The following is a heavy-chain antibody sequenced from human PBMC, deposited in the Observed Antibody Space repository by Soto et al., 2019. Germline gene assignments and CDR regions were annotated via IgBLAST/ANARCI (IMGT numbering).Heavy chain of an antibody. CDR2: IHYGGRSM. D-gene: IGHD6-13*01. Sequence: EVQLVESGGGLVKPGGSLRLSCAASGFTLSSYSMNWVRQAPGKGLEWVSSIHYGGRSMFHADSVKGRFTISRDSATNSLHLQMNGLRAEDTAVYYCAREKGQQLPLDYWGQGTLVTVSS. V-gene: IGHV3-21*01. J-gene: IGHJ4*02. CDR1: GFTLSSYS. CDR3: AREKGQQLPLDY.